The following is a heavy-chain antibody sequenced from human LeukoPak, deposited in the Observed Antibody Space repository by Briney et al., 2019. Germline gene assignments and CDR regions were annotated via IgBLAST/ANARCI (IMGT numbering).Heavy chain of an antibody. V-gene: IGHV1-46*03. D-gene: IGHD4-17*01. J-gene: IGHJ3*02. CDR1: GYTFTNYY. CDR3: ARARGTTSYYDAFDI. CDR2: INPSSGST. Sequence: ASVKVSCKASGYTFTNYYMHWVRQAPGQGLEWMGIINPSSGSTDYAQKFQGRVTMTRDTPTSTVYMELSSLRSEDTAVYYCARARGTTSYYDAFDIWGQGTMATVSS.